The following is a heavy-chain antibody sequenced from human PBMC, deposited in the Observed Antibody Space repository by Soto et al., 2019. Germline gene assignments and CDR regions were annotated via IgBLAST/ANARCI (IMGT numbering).Heavy chain of an antibody. CDR1: GYTFTNYW. V-gene: IGHV5-51*01. D-gene: IGHD5-12*01. CDR3: ARHLEVATISQAYY. J-gene: IGHJ4*02. Sequence: PGASLKISCKGSGYTFTNYWIGWVRQLPGKGLEWMGIIYPGDSDTRYSPSFQGQVTLSADKSINTAYLQWSSLKASDTAMYYCARHLEVATISQAYYWGQGTQVAVSS. CDR2: IYPGDSDT.